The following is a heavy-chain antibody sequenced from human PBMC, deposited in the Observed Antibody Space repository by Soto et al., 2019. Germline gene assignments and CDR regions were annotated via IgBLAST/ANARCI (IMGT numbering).Heavy chain of an antibody. Sequence: GGSLRLSCAASGFTFSSYWMSWVRQAPGKGLEWVANIKQDGSEKYYVGSVKGRFTISRDNAKNSLYLQMNSLRAEDTAVYYCAREVDDFWSALFNWFDPWGQGTLVTVSS. CDR3: AREVDDFWSALFNWFDP. V-gene: IGHV3-7*03. CDR1: GFTFSSYW. D-gene: IGHD3-3*01. CDR2: IKQDGSEK. J-gene: IGHJ5*02.